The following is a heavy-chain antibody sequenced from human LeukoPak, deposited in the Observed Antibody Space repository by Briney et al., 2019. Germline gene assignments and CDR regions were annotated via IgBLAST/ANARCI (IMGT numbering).Heavy chain of an antibody. J-gene: IGHJ4*02. D-gene: IGHD3-10*01. V-gene: IGHV3-23*01. CDR1: GFTFSSYA. CDR2: ISGSGGST. Sequence: GGSLRLSCAASGFTFSSYAMSWVRQAPGKGLEWVSAISGSGGSTYYADSVKGRFTISRDNSKNTLYLQMNSLRAEDTAVFYGAKDLPEDSGDLGGDYGGREPLATVP. CDR3: AKDLPEDSGDLGGDY.